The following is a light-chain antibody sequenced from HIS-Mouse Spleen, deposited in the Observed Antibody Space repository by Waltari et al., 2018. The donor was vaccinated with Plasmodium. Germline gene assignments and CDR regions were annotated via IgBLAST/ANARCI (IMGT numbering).Light chain of an antibody. CDR2: YYSDSDK. Sequence: QPVLTQPPSSSASPGESARLTCTLPSDINVGSYNIYWYQQKPGSPPRYLRYYYSDSDKGQGSGVSGRFAGSKDASAKSGILLISGLQSEDEADYYWMIWPSNASGVFGGGTKLTVL. CDR1: SDINVGSYN. V-gene: IGLV5-37*01. CDR3: MIWPSNASGV. J-gene: IGLJ3*02.